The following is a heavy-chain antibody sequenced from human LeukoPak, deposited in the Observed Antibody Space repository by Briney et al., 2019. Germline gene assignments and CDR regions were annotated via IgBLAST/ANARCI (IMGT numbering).Heavy chain of an antibody. J-gene: IGHJ4*02. CDR3: ATAHLTGSFFDF. Sequence: SETLSLTCTVSGDSISSSNYYCGWIRQPPGKGLEWIGSVYYSGSTYYKSSLKSRVTISVDTSKNQFSLKLSSVTAADTAIYYCATAHLTGSFFDFWGQGTLVAVSS. D-gene: IGHD3-3*02. V-gene: IGHV4-39*01. CDR2: VYYSGST. CDR1: GDSISSSNYY.